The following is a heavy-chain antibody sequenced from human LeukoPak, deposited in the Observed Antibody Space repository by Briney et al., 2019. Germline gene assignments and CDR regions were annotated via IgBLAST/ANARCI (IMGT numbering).Heavy chain of an antibody. CDR2: ISYDGSNK. Sequence: GGSLRLSCAASGFTFSSYAMHWVRQAPGKGLEWVVVISYDGSNKYYADSVKGRFTISRDNSKNTLYLQMNSLRAEDTAVYYCGTGTPEWGQGTLVTVSS. CDR3: GTGTPE. CDR1: GFTFSSYA. V-gene: IGHV3-30*04. D-gene: IGHD1-1*01. J-gene: IGHJ4*02.